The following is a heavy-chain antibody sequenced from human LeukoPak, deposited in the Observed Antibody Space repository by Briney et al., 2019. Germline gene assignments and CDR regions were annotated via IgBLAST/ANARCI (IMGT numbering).Heavy chain of an antibody. V-gene: IGHV3-23*01. CDR3: AKRSDYSGNWNYFDY. CDR2: ISGRDDNT. J-gene: IGHJ4*02. CDR1: GFTFARYG. D-gene: IGHD4-23*01. Sequence: SGGSLRLSCAASGFTFARYGMSWVRQAPGKGLEWVSAISGRDDNTYYADSVKGRFTISRDNSKNTLYLQMNSLRAEDTAVYYCAKRSDYSGNWNYFDYWGQGTPVTVSA.